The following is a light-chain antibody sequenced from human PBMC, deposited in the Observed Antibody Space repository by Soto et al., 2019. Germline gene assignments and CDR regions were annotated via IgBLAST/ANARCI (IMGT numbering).Light chain of an antibody. V-gene: IGKV3-11*01. CDR3: QQRSNWPLT. CDR2: DAS. J-gene: IGKJ4*01. Sequence: IVLTQSPATLSLSPGERATLSCRASQSVSSYLAWYQQKPGQAPRLLIYDASNRATGIPARFSGSGSGTDFTLTISSLEPEDFAVYYCQQRSNWPLTFGGETKVEIK. CDR1: QSVSSY.